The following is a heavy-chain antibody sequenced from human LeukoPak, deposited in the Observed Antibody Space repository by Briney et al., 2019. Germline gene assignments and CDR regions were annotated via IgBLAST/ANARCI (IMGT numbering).Heavy chain of an antibody. CDR3: ARKGYSSTWYSEVYFDY. CDR1: GSTFSTDG. CDR2: ISSSSSYI. D-gene: IGHD6-13*01. V-gene: IGHV3-21*01. J-gene: IGHJ4*02. Sequence: GSLRLSCAASGSTFSTDGLNWVRQAPGKGLEWVSSISSSSSYIYYADSLKGRFTISRDNAKNSLYLQMNSLRAEDTAVYYCARKGYSSTWYSEVYFDYWGQGTLVTVSS.